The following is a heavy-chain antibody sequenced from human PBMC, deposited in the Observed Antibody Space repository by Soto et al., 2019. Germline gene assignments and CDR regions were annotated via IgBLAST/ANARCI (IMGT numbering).Heavy chain of an antibody. CDR2: IIPIFGTA. CDR3: ARSMVRGVIITDYYYNVMDV. Sequence: VASVKVSCKASGGTFSSYAISWVRQAPGQGLEWMGGIIPIFGTANYAQKFQGRVTITADESTSTAYMELSSLRSEDTAVYYCARSMVRGVIITDYYYNVMDVWRHGTTATVPS. V-gene: IGHV1-69*13. CDR1: GGTFSSYA. D-gene: IGHD3-10*01. J-gene: IGHJ6*02.